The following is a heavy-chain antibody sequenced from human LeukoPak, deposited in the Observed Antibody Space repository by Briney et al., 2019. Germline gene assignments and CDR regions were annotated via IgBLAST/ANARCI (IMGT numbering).Heavy chain of an antibody. D-gene: IGHD3-9*01. V-gene: IGHV4-59*01. CDR3: ARTPYYDILTGFPNNWLDP. CDR1: GGSISSYY. CDR2: IYYSGST. J-gene: IGHJ5*02. Sequence: SETLSLTCTVSGGSISSYYWSWIRQPPGKGLEWIGYIYYSGSTNYNPSLKSRVTISVDTSKNQFSLKLSSVTAADTAMYYCARTPYYDILTGFPNNWLDPWGQGTLVTVSS.